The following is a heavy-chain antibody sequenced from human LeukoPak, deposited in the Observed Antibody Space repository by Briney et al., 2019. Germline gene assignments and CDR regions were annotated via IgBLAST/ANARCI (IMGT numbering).Heavy chain of an antibody. V-gene: IGHV3-23*01. CDR1: GFTFSSYA. CDR3: AKDLDFWSGRGYFQH. CDR2: ISGSGGST. Sequence: PGGSLRLSCAASGFTFSSYAMSWVRQAPGKGLEWVSAISGSGGSTYYADPVKGRFTISRDNSKNTLYLQMNSLRAEDTAVYYCAKDLDFWSGRGYFQHWGQGTLVTVSS. J-gene: IGHJ1*01. D-gene: IGHD3-3*01.